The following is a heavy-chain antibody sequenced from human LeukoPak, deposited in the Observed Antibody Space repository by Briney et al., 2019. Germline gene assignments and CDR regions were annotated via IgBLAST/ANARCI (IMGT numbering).Heavy chain of an antibody. CDR1: GFSFTSYG. V-gene: IGHV1-18*01. D-gene: IGHD6-19*01. Sequence: ASVKVSCKASGFSFTSYGFSWVRQAPGQGLEWLAWISAYNGDTNYAQNLQDRVTLTTDTSTSTAYMELRSLRSDDTAVYYCARDGLVTQWLVSFDYWGQGTLVTVSS. CDR2: ISAYNGDT. J-gene: IGHJ4*02. CDR3: ARDGLVTQWLVSFDY.